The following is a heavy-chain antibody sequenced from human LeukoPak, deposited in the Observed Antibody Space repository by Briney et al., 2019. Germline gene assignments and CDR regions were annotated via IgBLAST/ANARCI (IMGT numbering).Heavy chain of an antibody. Sequence: GGSLRLSCAASGFTFSSYTMNWVRQAPGKGLEWVSSIDPSSTYIYYADSVKGRFTISRDNAQNSLYLQMNSLRAEDTAVYYCTRGSYGDYECWGQGTLVTVSS. CDR3: TRGSYGDYEC. CDR1: GFTFSSYT. CDR2: IDPSSTYI. V-gene: IGHV3-21*01. D-gene: IGHD4-17*01. J-gene: IGHJ4*02.